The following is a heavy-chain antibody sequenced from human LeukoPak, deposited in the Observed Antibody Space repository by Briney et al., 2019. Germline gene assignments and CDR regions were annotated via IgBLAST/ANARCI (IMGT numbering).Heavy chain of an antibody. Sequence: SETLSLTCDVSGGSISNGNWWRWGRQPPGKGLEWIGEIYHTGRTNYNPSLKSRVTISADTSKNQFSLKLSSVTAADTAVYCCARYTRGTHGMDVWGDGTTVTVSS. V-gene: IGHV4-4*01. CDR1: GGSISNGNW. CDR3: ARYTRGTHGMDV. CDR2: IYHTGRT. J-gene: IGHJ6*04. D-gene: IGHD1-26*01.